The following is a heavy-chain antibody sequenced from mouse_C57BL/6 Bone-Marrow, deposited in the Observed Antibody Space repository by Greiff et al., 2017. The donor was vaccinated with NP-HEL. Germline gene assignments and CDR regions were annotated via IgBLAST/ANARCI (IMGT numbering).Heavy chain of an antibody. Sequence: QVQLKESGPELVKPGASVKLSCKASGYTFTSYDINWVKQRPGQGLEWIGWIYPRDGSTKYNEKFKGKATLTVDTSSSTAYMELHSLTSEDSAVYFCAREDYGSSPLYYAMDYWGQGTSVTVSS. D-gene: IGHD1-1*01. V-gene: IGHV1-85*01. J-gene: IGHJ4*01. CDR2: IYPRDGST. CDR1: GYTFTSYD. CDR3: AREDYGSSPLYYAMDY.